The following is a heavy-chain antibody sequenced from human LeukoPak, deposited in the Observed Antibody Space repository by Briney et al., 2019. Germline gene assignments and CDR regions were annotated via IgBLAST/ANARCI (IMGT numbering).Heavy chain of an antibody. V-gene: IGHV4-31*03. D-gene: IGHD4-17*01. J-gene: IGHJ6*02. CDR1: GGSISSGGYY. CDR3: ARDSSGTTVTTDGMDV. Sequence: SQTLSLTCTVSGGSISSGGYYWSWLRQHSGKGLEWIGYIYYSGSTCYNPSLKSRVTISVDTSKNQFSLKLSSVTAADTAVYYCARDSSGTTVTTDGMDVWGQGTTVTVSS. CDR2: IYYSGST.